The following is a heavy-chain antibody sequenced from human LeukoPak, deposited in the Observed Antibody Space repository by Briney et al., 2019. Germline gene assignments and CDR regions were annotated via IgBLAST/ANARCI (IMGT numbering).Heavy chain of an antibody. V-gene: IGHV6-1*01. D-gene: IGHD1-26*01. CDR2: TYYRSKWYY. J-gene: IGHJ4*02. CDR1: GDSVSSNGAA. Sequence: SQTLSLTCAISGDSVSSNGAAWNWIRQSPSRGLEWLGRTYYRSKWYYDYAVAVKSRISINPDTSKNQFSLQLSSVTPEDTAVYYCARDPVGGSTIFDYWGQGTLVTVSS. CDR3: ARDPVGGSTIFDY.